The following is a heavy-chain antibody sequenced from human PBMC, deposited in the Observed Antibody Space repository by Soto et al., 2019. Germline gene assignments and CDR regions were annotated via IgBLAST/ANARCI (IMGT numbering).Heavy chain of an antibody. V-gene: IGHV4-4*07. CDR1: GGSISSYY. J-gene: IGHJ5*02. Sequence: KPSETLSLTCTVSGGSISSYYWSWIRQPAGKGLEWIGRIYTSGSTNYNPSLKSRVTMSVDTSKNQFSLKLSSVTAADTAVYYCARDNNIMVRGVVPIFSNWFDPWGQGTLVTVSS. CDR3: ARDNNIMVRGVVPIFSNWFDP. CDR2: IYTSGST. D-gene: IGHD3-10*01.